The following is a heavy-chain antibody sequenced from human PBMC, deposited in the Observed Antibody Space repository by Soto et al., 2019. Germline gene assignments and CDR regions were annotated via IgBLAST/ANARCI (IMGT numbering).Heavy chain of an antibody. D-gene: IGHD1-26*01. Sequence: ETLSLTFTVSGDSITDYCSNWFRQPPVKGLEWIGHVSYRGSTHYNPSLRSRATISVDASKNQLSLKLRSVTAADTAVYYCVRGDAEVWEVKYWGQGILVTVSS. CDR2: VSYRGST. CDR3: VRGDAEVWEVKY. V-gene: IGHV4-59*01. J-gene: IGHJ4*02. CDR1: GDSITDYC.